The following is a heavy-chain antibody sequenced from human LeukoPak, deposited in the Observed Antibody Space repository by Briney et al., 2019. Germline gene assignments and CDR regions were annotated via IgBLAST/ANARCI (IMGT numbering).Heavy chain of an antibody. CDR3: HLGYSSSWYTLDY. V-gene: IGHV3-53*01. CDR2: IYSGGST. J-gene: IGHJ4*02. Sequence: RTGGSLRLSCAASGFTVSSNYMSWVRQAPGKGLEWVSVIYSGGSTYYADSVKGRFTISRDNSKNTLYLQMNSLRAEDTAVYYCHLGYSSSWYTLDYWGQGTLVTVSS. D-gene: IGHD6-13*01. CDR1: GFTVSSNY.